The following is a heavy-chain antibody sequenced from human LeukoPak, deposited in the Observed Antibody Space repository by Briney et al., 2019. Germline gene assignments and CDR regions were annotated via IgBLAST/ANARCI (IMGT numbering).Heavy chain of an antibody. Sequence: ASVKVSCKASGYTFTSYYMHWVRQAPGQGLEWMGTINPSGGSTSYAQKFQGRVTMTRDTSTSTVYMELSSLRSEDTAVYYCARETSLGYCSGGTCYSYWFDPWGQGTLVTVSS. CDR3: ARETSLGYCSGGTCYSYWFDP. CDR2: INPSGGST. CDR1: GYTFTSYY. V-gene: IGHV1-46*01. J-gene: IGHJ5*02. D-gene: IGHD2-15*01.